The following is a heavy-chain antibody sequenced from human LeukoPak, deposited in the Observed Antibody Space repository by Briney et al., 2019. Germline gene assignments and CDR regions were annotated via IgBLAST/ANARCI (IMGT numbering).Heavy chain of an antibody. D-gene: IGHD2/OR15-2a*01. CDR1: GGSISRGSSY. CDR3: TRGDNT. CDR2: IYTSANT. J-gene: IGHJ5*02. Sequence: SETLSLTCTVSGGSISRGSSYWSWIRQPAGKGLEWIGRIYTSANTNYKPSLQSRVTISVDTAKNQFSLKLSSVTAADTAVYYCTRGDNTWGQGTLVTVSS. V-gene: IGHV4-61*02.